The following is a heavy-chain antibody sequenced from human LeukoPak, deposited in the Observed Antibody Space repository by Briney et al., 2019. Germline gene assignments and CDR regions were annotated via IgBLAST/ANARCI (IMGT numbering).Heavy chain of an antibody. CDR1: GGSIRGYY. V-gene: IGHV4-4*07. CDR3: ARDVFPYYGLLPGPNEAFDI. CDR2: IYSSGST. Sequence: SETLSLTCTVSGGSIRGYYWSWIRQPAGKGLDWIGRIYSSGSTNYNPSLKSRVTMSVDTSKNQFSLKLSSVTAADTAVYYCARDVFPYYGLLPGPNEAFDIWGQGTRVTVSS. J-gene: IGHJ3*02. D-gene: IGHD3-9*01.